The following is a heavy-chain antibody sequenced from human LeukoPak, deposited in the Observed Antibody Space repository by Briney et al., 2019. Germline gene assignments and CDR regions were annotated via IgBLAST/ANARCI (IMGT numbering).Heavy chain of an antibody. CDR2: ISSSSSTI. D-gene: IGHD1-26*01. CDR3: ARAGGARGYEYYMDV. CDR1: GFTFSDYY. Sequence: GGSLRLSCAASGFTFSDYYMNWVRQAPGKGLEWVSYISSSSSTIYYADSVKGRFTISRDNAKNSLYLQMNSLRAEDTAVYYCARAGGARGYEYYMDVWGKGTTVTVSS. J-gene: IGHJ6*03. V-gene: IGHV3-11*04.